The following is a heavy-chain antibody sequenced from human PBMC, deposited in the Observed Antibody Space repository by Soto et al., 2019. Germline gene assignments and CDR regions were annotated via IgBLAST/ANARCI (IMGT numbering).Heavy chain of an antibody. CDR1: VGSVTNSSYY. Sequence: SETLSLTSTVSVGSVTNSSYYWGWILQSPGKGLEWIGSVYYSGRSYSKSSVKSRVTISVDTSKNRFSLSLNSVTASDTAVYFCVSQRTTVPTQAYFDYWGPGALVTVSS. V-gene: IGHV4-39*01. J-gene: IGHJ4*02. D-gene: IGHD4-17*01. CDR3: VSQRTTVPTQAYFDY. CDR2: VYYSGRS.